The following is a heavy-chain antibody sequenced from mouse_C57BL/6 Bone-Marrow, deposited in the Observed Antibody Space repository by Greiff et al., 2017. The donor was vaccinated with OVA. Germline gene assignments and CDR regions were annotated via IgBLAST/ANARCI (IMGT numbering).Heavy chain of an antibody. J-gene: IGHJ2*01. CDR1: GYSFTGYF. D-gene: IGHD1-1*01. CDR3: ARPLYYGSSYFDY. CDR2: INPYNGDT. V-gene: IGHV1-20*01. Sequence: VQLKQPGPELVKPGDSVKISCKASGYSFTGYFMNWVMQSHGQSLEWIGRINPYNGDTFYNQKFKGKATLTVDKSSSTAHMELRSLTSEDSAVYYCARPLYYGSSYFDYWVQGTTLTVSS.